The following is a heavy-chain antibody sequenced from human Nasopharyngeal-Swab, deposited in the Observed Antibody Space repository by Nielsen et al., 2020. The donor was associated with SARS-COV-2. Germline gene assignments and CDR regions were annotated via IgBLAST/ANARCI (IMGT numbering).Heavy chain of an antibody. J-gene: IGHJ6*03. CDR1: GGSISSYY. CDR2: TYYSGST. D-gene: IGHD2-15*01. V-gene: IGHV4-59*01. CDR3: ARDSTPVYYYYMDV. Sequence: GSLRLSCTVSGGSISSYYWSWIRQPPGKGLEWIGYTYYSGSTNYNPSLKSRVTISVDTSKNQFSLKLSSVTAADTAVYYCARDSTPVYYYYMDVWGKGTTVTVSS.